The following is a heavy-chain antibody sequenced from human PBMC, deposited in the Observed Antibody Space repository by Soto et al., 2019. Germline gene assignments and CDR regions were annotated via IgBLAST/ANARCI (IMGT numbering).Heavy chain of an antibody. D-gene: IGHD3-9*01. CDR2: ISGSGGST. CDR1: GFTFSSYA. J-gene: IGHJ4*02. Sequence: GGSLRLSCAASGFTFSSYAMSWVRQAPGKGLEWVSAISGSGGSTYYADTEKGRFTISRDNSKNTLYLQMNSLRAEDTAVYYCAKGPHNTYYDILTSRDEYFDYWGQGTLVTVSS. CDR3: AKGPHNTYYDILTSRDEYFDY. V-gene: IGHV3-23*01.